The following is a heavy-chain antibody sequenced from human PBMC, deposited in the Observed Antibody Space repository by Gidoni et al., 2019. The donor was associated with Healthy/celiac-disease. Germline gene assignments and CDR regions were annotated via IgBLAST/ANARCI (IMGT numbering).Heavy chain of an antibody. Sequence: QVQLVQSGAEVKKPGVSVKVPCKASGYPLTSYYVHWVRHAPGQGLEWMGIIKPGGGSTRYAQKFQGGVTMARDTSTSTVYMELRSLGSEDTAVYYCAREGRAYCGGDCYRGAFDYWGQGTLVTVSS. D-gene: IGHD2-21*02. CDR3: AREGRAYCGGDCYRGAFDY. CDR2: IKPGGGST. J-gene: IGHJ4*02. CDR1: GYPLTSYY. V-gene: IGHV1-46*01.